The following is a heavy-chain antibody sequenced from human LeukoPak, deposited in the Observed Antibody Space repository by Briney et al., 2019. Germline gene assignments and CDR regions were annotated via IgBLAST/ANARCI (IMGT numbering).Heavy chain of an antibody. CDR3: ARGVGDYVLLDY. V-gene: IGHV3-7*02. CDR1: GFTFSTYW. J-gene: IGHJ4*02. CDR2: TNHDGSEK. Sequence: PGGSLRLSCEASGFTFSTYWITWVRQAPGKGLEWVATTNHDGSEKYFVDSVKGRFTISRDNAENTLYLQMSSLRAEDTAVHYCARGVGDYVLLDYWGQGTLVTVSS. D-gene: IGHD2-21*02.